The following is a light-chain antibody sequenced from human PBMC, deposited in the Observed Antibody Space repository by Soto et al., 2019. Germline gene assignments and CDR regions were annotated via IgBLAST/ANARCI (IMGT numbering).Light chain of an antibody. CDR3: KPYKEGPPSLT. Sequence: EIVMTQSPGTLSVSPGERATVSCRASQSISSNLAWYQQKPGQALRLLIYGADTRATGISVRFSGSGSGTEFTLTISSLQCENFVISYCKPYKEGPPSLTFGGGTKVEI. J-gene: IGKJ4*01. V-gene: IGKV3-15*01. CDR2: GAD. CDR1: QSISSN.